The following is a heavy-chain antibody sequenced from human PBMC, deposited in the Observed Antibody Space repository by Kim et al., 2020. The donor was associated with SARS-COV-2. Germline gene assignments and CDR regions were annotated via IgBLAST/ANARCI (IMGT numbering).Heavy chain of an antibody. CDR3: ARDRGYSYGFDY. Sequence: NNNPSLKSRVTISVDTSKNQFSLKLSSVTAADTAVYYCARDRGYSYGFDYWGQGTLVAVSS. D-gene: IGHD5-18*01. V-gene: IGHV4-59*01. J-gene: IGHJ4*02.